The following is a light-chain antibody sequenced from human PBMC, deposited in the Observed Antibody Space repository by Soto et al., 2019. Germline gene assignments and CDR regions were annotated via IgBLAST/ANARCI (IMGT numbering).Light chain of an antibody. CDR3: QQNYNIPLT. CDR1: QTINSY. J-gene: IGKJ3*01. V-gene: IGKV1-39*01. CDR2: VAS. Sequence: DIQMTQSPSSLSASVGDTVTITCRASQTINSYLNWYQQKPGQAPKLLIYVASSLQSGVPSRFSGRGSGTDFTLTISSLEPEDFATYYCQQNYNIPLTFGPGTKVDFK.